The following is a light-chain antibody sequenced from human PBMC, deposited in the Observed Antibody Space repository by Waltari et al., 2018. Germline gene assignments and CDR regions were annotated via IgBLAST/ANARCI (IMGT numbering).Light chain of an antibody. CDR3: QQYNKWPRT. CDR1: QSVSNN. J-gene: IGKJ1*01. Sequence: EIVMTQSPVTLSVSPGERATLSCRASQSVSNNLAWFQQKPGQAPRLLIYGASTRATTSPARFSGGGSGTEFTLTISSLQSEDFAVYYCQQYNKWPRTFGPGTTVEFK. V-gene: IGKV3-15*01. CDR2: GAS.